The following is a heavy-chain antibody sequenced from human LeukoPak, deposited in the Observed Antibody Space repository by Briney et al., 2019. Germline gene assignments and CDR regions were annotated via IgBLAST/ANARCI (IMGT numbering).Heavy chain of an antibody. J-gene: IGHJ4*02. Sequence: PGGSLRLSCAASEFTFSDYYMSWIRQAPGKGLAWVSYISSTSSTKYYADSVKGRFTISRDNAKSSLYLQMNSLRADDTAVYYCARDSRWIQFDYWGQGTLVTVSS. CDR3: ARDSRWIQFDY. CDR1: EFTFSDYY. CDR2: ISSTSSTK. V-gene: IGHV3-11*01. D-gene: IGHD5-18*01.